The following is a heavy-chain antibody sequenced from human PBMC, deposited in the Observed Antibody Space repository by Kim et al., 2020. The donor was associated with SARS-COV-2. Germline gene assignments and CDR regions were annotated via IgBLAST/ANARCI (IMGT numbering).Heavy chain of an antibody. D-gene: IGHD1-26*01. CDR2: ISSNGGST. CDR1: GFTFSSYA. Sequence: GGSLRLSCAASGFTFSSYAMHWVRQAPGKGLEYVSAISSNGGSTYYANSVKGRFTISRDNSKNTLYFQMGSLRAEDMAVYYCARVYTGGSYFYYYYYMDVWGKGTTVTVSS. CDR3: ARVYTGGSYFYYYYYMDV. J-gene: IGHJ6*03. V-gene: IGHV3-64*01.